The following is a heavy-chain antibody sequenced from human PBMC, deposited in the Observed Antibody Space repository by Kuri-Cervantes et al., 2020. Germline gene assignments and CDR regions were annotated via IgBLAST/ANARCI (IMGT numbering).Heavy chain of an antibody. D-gene: IGHD3-10*01. V-gene: IGHV4-59*12. J-gene: IGHJ4*02. CDR3: ARGWDYYGSGSYYGFDY. CDR1: GGSFSGYY. Sequence: SQTLSLTCAVYGGSFSGYYWSWIRQSPGKGLYWIGYIDYSGSTNYNPSLKSRVTISVDTSKNQFSLRLSSVTAADTAVYYCARGWDYYGSGSYYGFDYWGQGTLVTVSS. CDR2: IDYSGST.